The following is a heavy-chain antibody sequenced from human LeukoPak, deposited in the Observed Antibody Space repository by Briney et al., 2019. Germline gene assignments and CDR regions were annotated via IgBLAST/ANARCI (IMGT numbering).Heavy chain of an antibody. CDR2: ISSSSSYI. J-gene: IGHJ4*02. V-gene: IGHV3-21*01. CDR3: ARERDRYSSSSKSLNY. D-gene: IGHD6-6*01. CDR1: GFTFSSYS. Sequence: PGGSLRLSCAASGFTFSSYSMNWVRQAPGKGLEWVSSISSSSSYIYYADSVKGRFTISRDNAKNSLYLQMNNLRAEDTAVYYCARERDRYSSSSKSLNYWGQGTLVTVSS.